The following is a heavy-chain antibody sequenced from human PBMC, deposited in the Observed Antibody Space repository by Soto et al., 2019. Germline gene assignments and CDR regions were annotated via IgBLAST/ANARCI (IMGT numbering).Heavy chain of an antibody. J-gene: IGHJ6*02. CDR1: GYTFTSYG. CDR3: ATGYVIVGDLGAYYYGMDV. V-gene: IGHV1-18*04. Sequence: ASVKVSCKASGYTFTSYGISWVRQAPGQGLEWMGWISAYNGNTNYAQKLQGRVTMTTDTSTSTAYMELRSLRSDDTAVYYCATGYVIVGDLGAYYYGMDVWGQGNTVTVSS. D-gene: IGHD1-26*01. CDR2: ISAYNGNT.